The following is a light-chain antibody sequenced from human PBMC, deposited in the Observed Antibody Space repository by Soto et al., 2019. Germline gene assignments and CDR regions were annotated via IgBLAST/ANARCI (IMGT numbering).Light chain of an antibody. CDR2: TAS. Sequence: IQMTQSPSSLSASVADRVTITCRASQSIGRYLNWYQEKPGKAPNVVIFTASSLQSGVPSRFNGSGSGTEFTLTISSLQPEDFANYYCQQSYSIPITFGQGTRLEIK. V-gene: IGKV1-39*01. CDR1: QSIGRY. CDR3: QQSYSIPIT. J-gene: IGKJ5*01.